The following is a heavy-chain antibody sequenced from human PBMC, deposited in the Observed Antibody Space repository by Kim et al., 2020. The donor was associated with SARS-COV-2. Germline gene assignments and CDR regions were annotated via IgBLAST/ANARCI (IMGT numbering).Heavy chain of an antibody. CDR1: GFTFSSYW. Sequence: GGSLRLSCAASGFTFSSYWMSWVRQAPGKGLEWVANIKQDGSEKYYVDSVKGRFTISRDNAKNSLYLQMNSLRAEDTAVYYCASSPIAVAGTGFDYWGQGTLVTVSS. D-gene: IGHD6-19*01. CDR3: ASSPIAVAGTGFDY. CDR2: IKQDGSEK. J-gene: IGHJ4*02. V-gene: IGHV3-7*01.